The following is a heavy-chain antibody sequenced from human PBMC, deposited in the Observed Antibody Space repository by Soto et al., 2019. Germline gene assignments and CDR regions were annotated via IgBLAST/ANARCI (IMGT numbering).Heavy chain of an antibody. V-gene: IGHV4-30-4*01. Sequence: SETLSLTCTVAGDSIGSVEYYWSWIRQPPGKGLEWIGLIYYSGSTHYNPSLKSRLIISVNTSKNQFSLKLTSATAADAAVYYCAREMVRGVGSDYWGQGTLVTVSS. CDR2: IYYSGST. CDR3: AREMVRGVGSDY. J-gene: IGHJ4*02. D-gene: IGHD3-10*01. CDR1: GDSIGSVEYY.